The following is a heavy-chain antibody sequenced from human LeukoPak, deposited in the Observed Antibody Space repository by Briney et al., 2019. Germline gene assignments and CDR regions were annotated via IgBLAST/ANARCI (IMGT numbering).Heavy chain of an antibody. CDR3: ARRHYSRDYYNGYAFDI. CDR2: IYPGDSDT. CDR1: GYSFTNYW. D-gene: IGHD1-26*01. V-gene: IGHV5-51*01. Sequence: GESLKISCKDSGYSFTNYWIGWVRQMSEKGLEWMGFIYPGDSDTRYSPSLQGQVTFSADKSISTAFLQWSSLKASDTAMYYCARRHYSRDYYNGYAFDIWGQGTMVTVSS. J-gene: IGHJ3*02.